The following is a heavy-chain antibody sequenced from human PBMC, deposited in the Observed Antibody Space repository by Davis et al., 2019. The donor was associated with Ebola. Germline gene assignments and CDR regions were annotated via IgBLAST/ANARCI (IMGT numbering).Heavy chain of an antibody. J-gene: IGHJ4*02. Sequence: GESLKISCAASGFTFSSYAMSWVRQAPGKGLEWVSAISGSGGSTYYADSVKGRFTISRDNSKNTLYLQMNSLRAEDTAVYYCAKDGSSSWYEYFDYWGQGTLVTVSS. CDR2: ISGSGGST. D-gene: IGHD6-13*01. CDR3: AKDGSSSWYEYFDY. CDR1: GFTFSSYA. V-gene: IGHV3-23*01.